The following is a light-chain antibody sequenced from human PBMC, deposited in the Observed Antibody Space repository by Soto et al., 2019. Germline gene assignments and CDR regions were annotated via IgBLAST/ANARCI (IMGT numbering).Light chain of an antibody. Sequence: EIVLTQSPGTLSLSPGERATLSCRASQSVSSSYLAWYQQKPGQAPRLLIYGASSRATGIPVRFSGSGSGTAFTLTIIRLEPADFAVYYCQQYGSSPRTNFGRGTRLEIK. CDR1: QSVSSSY. CDR3: QQYGSSPRTN. J-gene: IGKJ5*01. V-gene: IGKV3-20*01. CDR2: GAS.